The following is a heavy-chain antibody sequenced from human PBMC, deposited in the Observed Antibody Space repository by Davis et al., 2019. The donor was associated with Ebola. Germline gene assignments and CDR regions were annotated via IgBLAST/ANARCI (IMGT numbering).Heavy chain of an antibody. CDR1: GFTFSSHS. V-gene: IGHV3-48*02. CDR2: ISSSSSTI. Sequence: GESLKIPCAASGFTFSSHSMNWVRQAPGKGLEWVSYISSSSSTIYYADSVKGRFTISRDNAKNSLYLQMNSLRDDDTAVYYCARDAATGTYYYYGMDVWGQGTTVTVSS. J-gene: IGHJ6*02. D-gene: IGHD1-1*01. CDR3: ARDAATGTYYYYGMDV.